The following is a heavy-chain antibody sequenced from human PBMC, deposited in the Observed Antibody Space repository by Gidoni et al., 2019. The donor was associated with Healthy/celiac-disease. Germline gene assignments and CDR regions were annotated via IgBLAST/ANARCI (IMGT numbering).Heavy chain of an antibody. D-gene: IGHD3-22*01. CDR2: INPNSGGT. CDR1: GYTFTGYY. V-gene: IGHV1-2*02. Sequence: QVQLVQSGAEVKKPGASVKVSCKASGYTFTGYYMHWVRQAPGQGLEWMGWINPNSGGTNYAQKFQGRVTMTRDTSISTAYMELSRLRSDDTAVYYCASFTSYDSSGYSYYYYYGMDVWGQGTTVTVSS. CDR3: ASFTSYDSSGYSYYYYYGMDV. J-gene: IGHJ6*02.